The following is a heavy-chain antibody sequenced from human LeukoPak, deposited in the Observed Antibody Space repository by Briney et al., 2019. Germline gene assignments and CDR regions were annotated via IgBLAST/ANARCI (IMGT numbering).Heavy chain of an antibody. J-gene: IGHJ3*02. CDR3: AKDRGDYYDSSATGGGAFDI. V-gene: IGHV3-53*01. CDR2: LYSGGST. CDR1: GFTVSRNY. Sequence: GGSLRLSCAASGFTVSRNYMSWVRQAPGKGLEWVSVLYSGGSTNYADSVKGRFTISRDNSKNTLYLQMNSLRAEDTAVYYCAKDRGDYYDSSATGGGAFDIWGQGTMVTVSS. D-gene: IGHD3-22*01.